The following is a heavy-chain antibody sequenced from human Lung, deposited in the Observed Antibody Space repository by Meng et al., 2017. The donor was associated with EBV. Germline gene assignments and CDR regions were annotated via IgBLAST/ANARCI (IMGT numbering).Heavy chain of an antibody. CDR3: ARGGTSSAPFDY. D-gene: IGHD2-2*01. CDR1: GRSFSSSY. J-gene: IGHJ4*02. V-gene: IGHV4-34*01. Sequence: QVQLPEWGERLLKPSETLSLTGGVSGRSFSSSYWSWIRQPPGKGLEWIGQINYSGITNYNPSLKSRVTISVDTSKNQFSLSLNSVTAADTAVYYCARGGTSSAPFDYWGQGTLVTVSS. CDR2: INYSGIT.